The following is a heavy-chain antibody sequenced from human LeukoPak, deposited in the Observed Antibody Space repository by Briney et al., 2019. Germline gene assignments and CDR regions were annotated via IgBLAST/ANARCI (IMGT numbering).Heavy chain of an antibody. CDR2: ISYDGSNK. V-gene: IGHV3-30*03. J-gene: IGHJ4*02. Sequence: PGRSLRLSCAASGFTFSSYGMHWVRQAPGKGLEWVAVISYDGSNKYYADSVKGRFTISRDNSKNTLYLQMNSLRADDTAVYYCARALGTFGGVIDDWGQGTLVTVSS. D-gene: IGHD3-16*02. CDR1: GFTFSSYG. CDR3: ARALGTFGGVIDD.